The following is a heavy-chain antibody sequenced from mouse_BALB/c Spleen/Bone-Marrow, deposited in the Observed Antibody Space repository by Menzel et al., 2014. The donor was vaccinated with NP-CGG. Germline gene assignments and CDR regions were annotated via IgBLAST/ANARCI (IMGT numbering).Heavy chain of an antibody. J-gene: IGHJ4*01. V-gene: IGHV5-4*02. CDR1: GFTFSDYY. Sequence: EVKVVESGGGLVKPGGSLRLSCAASGFTFSDYYMFWVSQTPEKRLECVATISDDGGNTYYRDSVKGRFTISRGNAKNKLNLQMSSLKSEDTATYHCARETGPRAMDYWGQGTSVTVSS. CDR2: ISDDGGNT. CDR3: ARETGPRAMDY. D-gene: IGHD4-1*01.